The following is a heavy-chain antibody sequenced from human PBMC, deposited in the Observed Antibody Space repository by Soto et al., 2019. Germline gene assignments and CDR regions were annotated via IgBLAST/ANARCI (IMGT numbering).Heavy chain of an antibody. CDR3: ARSPRPNCSGGSCYPGDHWFDP. D-gene: IGHD2-15*01. CDR2: INPSGGST. Sequence: QVQLVQSGAEVKKPGASVKVSCKASGYTFTSYYMHWVRQAPGQGLEWMGIINPSGGSTSYGQKFQGRVTMTRDTSTSTVYMELSSLRSEDTAVYYCARSPRPNCSGGSCYPGDHWFDPWGQGTLVTVSS. V-gene: IGHV1-46*03. J-gene: IGHJ5*02. CDR1: GYTFTSYY.